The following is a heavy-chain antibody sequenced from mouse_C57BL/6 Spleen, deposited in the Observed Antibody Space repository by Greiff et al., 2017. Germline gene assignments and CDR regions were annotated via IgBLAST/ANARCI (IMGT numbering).Heavy chain of an antibody. D-gene: IGHD1-1*01. CDR2: INPGNSDT. V-gene: IGHV1-5*01. CDR3: ISYYGSSYGFAY. CDR1: GYTFTSYW. Sequence: EVQLQQSGTVLARPGASVKMSCTTSGYTFTSYWMHWVKQTPGPGLEWIGAINPGNSDTSYNQKFKGKSTLTTVTSASTAYIELSSLTKEDAAVYYCISYYGSSYGFAYWGQGTLVTVSA. J-gene: IGHJ3*01.